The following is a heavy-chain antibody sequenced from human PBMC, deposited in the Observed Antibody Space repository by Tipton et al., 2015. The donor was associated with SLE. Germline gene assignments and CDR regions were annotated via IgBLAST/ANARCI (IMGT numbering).Heavy chain of an antibody. CDR3: ARGIAVHYFDS. J-gene: IGHJ4*02. V-gene: IGHV4-31*03. CDR2: IYYSWST. D-gene: IGHD6-19*01. CDR1: VSSISSGGDY. Sequence: TLSLTCTVSVSSISSGGDYWSWISQHPGKGLEWIGYIYYSWSTYYNPSLRSRGILSVDTSKHQFSLTLSSVNAADAAVYYCARGIAVHYFDSWGQGSLVTVSS.